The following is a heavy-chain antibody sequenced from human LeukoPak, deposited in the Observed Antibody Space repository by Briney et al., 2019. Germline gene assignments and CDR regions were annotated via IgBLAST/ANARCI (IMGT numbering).Heavy chain of an antibody. CDR1: GFTFSRYG. J-gene: IGHJ4*02. Sequence: QPGGSLRLSCAASGFTFSRYGLHWVRQAPGKGLEWVAFIRDDGSIRYYADSVKGRFTVSRDNSKNTVYLQMDSLRTEDTAVYYCAKVPHSWGLFDSWGQGTLVTVSS. CDR2: IRDDGSIR. V-gene: IGHV3-30*02. CDR3: AKVPHSWGLFDS. D-gene: IGHD7-27*01.